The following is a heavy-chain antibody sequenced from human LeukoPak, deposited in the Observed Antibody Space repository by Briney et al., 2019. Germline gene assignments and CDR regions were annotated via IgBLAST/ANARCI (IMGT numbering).Heavy chain of an antibody. V-gene: IGHV4-30-2*01. CDR2: IYHSGST. J-gene: IGHJ4*02. Sequence: SETLSLTCTVSGGSISSGGYYWSWIRQPPGKGLEWIGYIYHSGSTYYNPSLKSRVTISVDRSKNQFSLKLSSVTAADTAVYYCARAFYGDYNRYFDYWGQGTLVTVSS. CDR1: GGSISSGGYY. CDR3: ARAFYGDYNRYFDY. D-gene: IGHD4-17*01.